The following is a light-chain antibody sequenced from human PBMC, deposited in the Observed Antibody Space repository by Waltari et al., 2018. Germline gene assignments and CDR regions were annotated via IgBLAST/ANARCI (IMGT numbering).Light chain of an antibody. J-gene: IGLJ3*02. CDR2: EVT. CDR1: SSAVGGYDH. CDR3: CSYAGTNNLGV. Sequence: QSALTQPPSASGSPGQSVPIPCTGTSSAVGGYDHVSWYQQHPGKAPKPMIYEVTTRPSGVPDRFSGSKSGNTASLTVSGLQAEDEADYYCCSYAGTNNLGVFGGGTKLTVL. V-gene: IGLV2-8*01.